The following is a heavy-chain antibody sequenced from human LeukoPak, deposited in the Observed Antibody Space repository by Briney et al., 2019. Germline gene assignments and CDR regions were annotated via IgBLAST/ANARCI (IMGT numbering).Heavy chain of an antibody. D-gene: IGHD6-13*01. J-gene: IGHJ4*02. CDR2: ISRTSESI. CDR1: GFTFNTYS. V-gene: IGHV3-21*01. CDR3: ARDSGPGYSSTWYDY. Sequence: PGGSLRLSCAASGFTFNTYSMSWVRQAPGKGLEWVAIISRTSESIFYADSLKGRFTISRDNAKNSLYLQMNSLRAEDTAVYYCARDSGPGYSSTWYDYWGQGTLVTVSS.